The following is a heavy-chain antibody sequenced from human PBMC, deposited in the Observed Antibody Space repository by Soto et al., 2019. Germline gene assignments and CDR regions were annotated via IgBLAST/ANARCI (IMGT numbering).Heavy chain of an antibody. CDR1: GYTFTHFY. V-gene: IGHV1-18*01. D-gene: IGHD3-9*01. CDR2: ISPHNFNT. CDR3: ARDEGGYDILTGYYKDHHFDY. J-gene: IGHJ4*02. Sequence: ASVKVSCKASGYTFTHFYITWVRQAPGQGLEWMGAISPHNFNTNYAQKFRGRVTLTTEKSTNTAYMDLRSLTSDDTAVYYCARDEGGYDILTGYYKDHHFDYFGQGVPVAVSS.